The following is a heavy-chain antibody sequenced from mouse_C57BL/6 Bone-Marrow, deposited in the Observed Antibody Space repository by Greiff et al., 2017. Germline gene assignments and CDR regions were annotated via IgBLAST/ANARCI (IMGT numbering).Heavy chain of an antibody. Sequence: EVKLMESGGGLVKPGGSLKLSCAASGFTFSSYAMSWVRQTPEKRLEWVATISDGGSYTYYPDNVKGRFTISRDNAKNNLYLQMSHLKSEDTAMYYCARNYYGSKYYFDYWGQGTTLTVSS. J-gene: IGHJ2*01. V-gene: IGHV5-4*03. CDR2: ISDGGSYT. CDR3: ARNYYGSKYYFDY. CDR1: GFTFSSYA. D-gene: IGHD1-1*01.